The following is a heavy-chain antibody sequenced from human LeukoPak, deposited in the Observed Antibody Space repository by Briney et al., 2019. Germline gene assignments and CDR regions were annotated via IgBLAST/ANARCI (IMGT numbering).Heavy chain of an antibody. CDR1: GFTFSSYG. CDR3: ARDYTGFDY. J-gene: IGHJ4*02. CDR2: ISYDGSNK. Sequence: GGSLRLSCAASGFTFSSYGMHWVRQAPGKGLEWVAVISYDGSNKYYADSVKGRFTISRDNAKNSLYLQMNSLRAEDTAVYYCARDYTGFDYWGQGTLVTVSS. D-gene: IGHD1-14*01. V-gene: IGHV3-30*03.